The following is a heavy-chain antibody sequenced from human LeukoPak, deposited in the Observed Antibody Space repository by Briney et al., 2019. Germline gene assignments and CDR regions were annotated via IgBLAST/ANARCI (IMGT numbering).Heavy chain of an antibody. Sequence: PGGSLRLSCIASGFSFGDYVMSWVRQGPGKGLGWVSGISGSGGDTYFADSVKGRFTISRDNSKNTVFLQMDSLRAEDTAVYYCAKTTAGYSSGRYPGWPIDYWGQGTLVTVSS. CDR2: ISGSGGDT. J-gene: IGHJ4*02. D-gene: IGHD6-19*01. CDR1: GFSFGDYV. CDR3: AKTTAGYSSGRYPGWPIDY. V-gene: IGHV3-23*01.